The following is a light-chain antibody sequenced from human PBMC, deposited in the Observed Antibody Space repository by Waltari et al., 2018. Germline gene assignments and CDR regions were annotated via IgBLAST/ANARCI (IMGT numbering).Light chain of an antibody. J-gene: IGKJ1*01. Sequence: EIVLTQSPGTLYLSPGERATLSCRASQSLRSNFLAWYQHEAGQAPRLLIYGTSTRATGIPDRFSGSGSGTDFTLAIRRLEPEDFAVYYCQQYDSSPRTFGLGTKVEVK. CDR2: GTS. CDR3: QQYDSSPRT. V-gene: IGKV3-20*01. CDR1: QSLRSNF.